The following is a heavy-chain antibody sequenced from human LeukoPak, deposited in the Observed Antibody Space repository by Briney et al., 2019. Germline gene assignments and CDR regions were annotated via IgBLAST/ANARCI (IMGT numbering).Heavy chain of an antibody. CDR3: ARRRAVPQVAAAGRWFDP. CDR1: GGFISSGGYS. J-gene: IGHJ5*02. Sequence: SETLSLTCAVSGGFISSGGYSWSWIRQPPGKGLEWIGYIYHSGSTYYNPSLKSRVTISVDRSKNQFSLKLSSVTAADTAVYYCARRRAVPQVAAAGRWFDPWGQGTLVTVSS. D-gene: IGHD6-13*01. V-gene: IGHV4-30-2*01. CDR2: IYHSGST.